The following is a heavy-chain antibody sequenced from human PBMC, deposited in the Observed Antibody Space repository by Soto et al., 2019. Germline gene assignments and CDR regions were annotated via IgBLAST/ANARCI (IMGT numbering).Heavy chain of an antibody. V-gene: IGHV3-33*01. CDR1: GFTFSSYG. CDR2: IWYDGSNK. D-gene: IGHD3-3*01. Sequence: GGSLRLSCAASGFTFSSYGMHWVRQAPGKGLEWVAVIWYDGSNKYYADSVKGRFTISRDNSKNTLYLQMNSLRAEDTAVYYCARDLGVATHFDYWGQGTLVTVSS. J-gene: IGHJ4*02. CDR3: ARDLGVATHFDY.